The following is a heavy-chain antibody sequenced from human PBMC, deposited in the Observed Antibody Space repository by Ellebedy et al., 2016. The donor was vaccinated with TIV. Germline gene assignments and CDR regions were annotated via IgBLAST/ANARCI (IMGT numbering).Heavy chain of an antibody. CDR1: GFTFSNYS. V-gene: IGHV3-15*07. J-gene: IGHJ4*02. D-gene: IGHD4-17*01. Sequence: GGSLRLSCAASGFTFSNYSMNWVRQAPGKGLEWVGRITSNSDGGTADYAAPAKGRFTISRDDSKNTVYLQMNSLKTEDTAVYYCATGVFVTTWDYWGQGALVTVSS. CDR2: ITSNSDGGTA. CDR3: ATGVFVTTWDY.